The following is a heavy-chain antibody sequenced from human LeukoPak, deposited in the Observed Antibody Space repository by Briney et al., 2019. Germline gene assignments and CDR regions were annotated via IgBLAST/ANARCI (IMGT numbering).Heavy chain of an antibody. CDR2: INHSGST. Sequence: PSETLSLTCAAYGGSFGGYYWSWIRQPPGKGLEWIGEINHSGSTNYNPSLKSRVTISVDTSKNQFSLKLSSVTAADTAVYYCARRAMGSHREEYSSSFFDYWGQGTLVTVSS. CDR3: ARRAMGSHREEYSSSFFDY. CDR1: GGSFGGYY. D-gene: IGHD6-6*01. V-gene: IGHV4-34*01. J-gene: IGHJ4*02.